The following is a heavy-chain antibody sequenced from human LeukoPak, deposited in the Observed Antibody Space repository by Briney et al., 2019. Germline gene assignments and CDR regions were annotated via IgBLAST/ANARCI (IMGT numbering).Heavy chain of an antibody. J-gene: IGHJ4*02. V-gene: IGHV3-21*01. Sequence: PGGSLRLFCAASGFTFSSYSMNWVRHAPGRGLEWVSSISNSSSYIYHADSVKGRFTISRDNAKNPLYLQMNSLRAEDTAVYYCARGGITMMFLGDYWGQGTLVTVAS. CDR1: GFTFSSYS. CDR2: ISNSSSYI. CDR3: ARGGITMMFLGDY. D-gene: IGHD3-22*01.